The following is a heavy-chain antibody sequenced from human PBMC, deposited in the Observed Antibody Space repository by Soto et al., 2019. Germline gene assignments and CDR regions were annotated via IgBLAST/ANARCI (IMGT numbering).Heavy chain of an antibody. J-gene: IGHJ6*02. V-gene: IGHV3-74*01. D-gene: IGHD4-17*01. CDR3: ARDFREGGDYGDYEYENYYGMDV. CDR1: GFTFSSYW. Sequence: GGSLRLSCAASGFTFSSYWMHWVRQAPGKGLVWVSRINSDGSSTSYADSVKGRFTISRDNAKNTLYLQMNSLRAEDTAVYYCARDFREGGDYGDYEYENYYGMDVWGQGTTVTVSS. CDR2: INSDGSST.